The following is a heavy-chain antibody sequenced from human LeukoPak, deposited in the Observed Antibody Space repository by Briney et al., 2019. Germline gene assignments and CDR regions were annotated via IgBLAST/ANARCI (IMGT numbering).Heavy chain of an antibody. CDR3: ARVGLGVPVADSMPGDAFDI. D-gene: IGHD6-19*01. J-gene: IGHJ3*02. V-gene: IGHV1-18*01. CDR2: ISASNGDT. Sequence: ASVKVSCKASGYTFTTYGITWVRQAPGQGLEWMGWISASNGDTKYAQILQGRVTMTTDTPTSTAYMELRSLRSDDTAVYYCARVGLGVPVADSMPGDAFDIWGQGTMVTVSS. CDR1: GYTFTTYG.